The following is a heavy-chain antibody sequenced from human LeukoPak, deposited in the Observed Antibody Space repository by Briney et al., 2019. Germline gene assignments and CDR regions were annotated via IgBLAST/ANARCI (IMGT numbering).Heavy chain of an antibody. CDR2: VSHDGYNK. Sequence: GGSLRLSCAASGFTFSSYAMHWVRQAPGKGLEWVAVVSHDGYNKYYADSVKGRFTISRDNSKNTLYLQMNSLRAEDTAVYYCARETEALDYWGQGTLVIVS. CDR3: ARETEALDY. CDR1: GFTFSSYA. J-gene: IGHJ4*02. V-gene: IGHV3-30-3*01.